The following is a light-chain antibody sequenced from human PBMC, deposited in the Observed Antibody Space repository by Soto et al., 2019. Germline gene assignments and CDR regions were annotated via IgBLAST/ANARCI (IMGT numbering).Light chain of an antibody. CDR2: EAS. CDR1: QDIGTD. J-gene: IGKJ4*01. CDR3: VQHYRYPVT. Sequence: DVQMTQSPSSLSASVADRVTITWRASQDIGTDLGWYQQKPGKAPERLIYEASVLQSGVPSRFSGSGSGTEFTLTVSSLQPEDFATYYCVQHYRYPVTFGGGTKVEIK. V-gene: IGKV1-17*01.